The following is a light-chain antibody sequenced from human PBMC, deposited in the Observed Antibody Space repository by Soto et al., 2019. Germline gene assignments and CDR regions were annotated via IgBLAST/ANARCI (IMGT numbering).Light chain of an antibody. CDR3: QQRSNWPLT. J-gene: IGKJ4*01. Sequence: EIVLTQSPATLSLSPVERATLSCRARQSVSSYLAWYQQKPGQAPRLLIYEASNRATGIPARFSGSGSGTDFTLTISSLVPEDFAVYYCQQRSNWPLTFGGGTKVEIK. CDR2: EAS. V-gene: IGKV3-11*01. CDR1: QSVSSY.